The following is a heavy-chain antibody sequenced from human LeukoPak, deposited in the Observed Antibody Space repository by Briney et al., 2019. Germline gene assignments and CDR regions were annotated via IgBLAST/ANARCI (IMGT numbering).Heavy chain of an antibody. V-gene: IGHV3-23*01. Sequence: GGSLRLSCAASGFTFSSYAMSWVRQAPGKGLEWVSAISGSGGSTYYADSVRGRFTISRDNSKNTLYLQMNSLRAEDTAVYYCANRDGYNYDFDYWGQGTLVTVSS. D-gene: IGHD5-24*01. CDR1: GFTFSSYA. J-gene: IGHJ4*02. CDR2: ISGSGGST. CDR3: ANRDGYNYDFDY.